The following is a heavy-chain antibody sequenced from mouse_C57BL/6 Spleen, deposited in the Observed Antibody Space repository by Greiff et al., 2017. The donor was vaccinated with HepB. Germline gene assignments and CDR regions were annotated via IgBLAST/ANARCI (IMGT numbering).Heavy chain of an antibody. J-gene: IGHJ1*03. CDR2: IYPRSGNT. CDR3: ARWRTGSYWYFDV. CDR1: GYTFTSYG. D-gene: IGHD4-1*01. V-gene: IGHV1-81*01. Sequence: VQLQQSGAELARPGASVKLSCKASGYTFTSYGISWVKQRTGQGLEWIGEIYPRSGNTYYNEKFKGKATLTADKSSSTAYMELRSLTSEDSAVYFCARWRTGSYWYFDVWGTGTTVTVSS.